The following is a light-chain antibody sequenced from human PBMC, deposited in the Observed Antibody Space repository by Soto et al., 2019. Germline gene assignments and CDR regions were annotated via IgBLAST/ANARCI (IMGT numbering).Light chain of an antibody. J-gene: IGKJ1*01. CDR3: HQYGSSPWT. Sequence: EIVLTQSPGTLSLSPGERATLSCRASQSVSSSYSAWYQQKPGHAPRLLIYGASSRATGIPDRFSGSGSGTDFTLTISRLEPEDFAVYYCHQYGSSPWTLGQGTKVDI. CDR1: QSVSSSY. CDR2: GAS. V-gene: IGKV3-20*01.